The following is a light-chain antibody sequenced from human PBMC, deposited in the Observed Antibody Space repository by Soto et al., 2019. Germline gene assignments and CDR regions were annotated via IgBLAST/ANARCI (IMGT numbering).Light chain of an antibody. V-gene: IGLV2-23*02. CDR1: SSNVGSYKL. CDR3: CSSGGSPTYV. CDR2: EVN. Sequence: ALTQPASVAGSPGQSITISCTGTSSNVGSYKLVSWYQQHPGKAPKLMIFEVNKRPSGVSNRFSGSKSGNTASLTISGLKVEDEADYYCCSSGGSPTYVFGTGTKVTVL. J-gene: IGLJ1*01.